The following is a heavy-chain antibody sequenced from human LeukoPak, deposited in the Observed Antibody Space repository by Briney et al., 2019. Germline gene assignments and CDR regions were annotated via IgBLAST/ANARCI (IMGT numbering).Heavy chain of an antibody. Sequence: SETLSLTCAVSGGSISSSNWWSWVRQPPGKGLEWIGEIYHSGSTNYNPSLKSRVTISVDKSKNQFSLKLSSVTAADTAVYHCARLSYYGSGSYYNGAGDYWGQGTLVTVSS. CDR1: GGSISSSNW. D-gene: IGHD3-10*01. CDR3: ARLSYYGSGSYYNGAGDY. V-gene: IGHV4-4*02. J-gene: IGHJ4*02. CDR2: IYHSGST.